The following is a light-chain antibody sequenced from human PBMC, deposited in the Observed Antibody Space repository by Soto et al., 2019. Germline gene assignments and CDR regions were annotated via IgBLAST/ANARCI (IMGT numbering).Light chain of an antibody. CDR2: GYN. CDR3: QSYDSSLSGYVL. V-gene: IGLV1-40*01. CDR1: SSNIGAGYD. J-gene: IGLJ2*01. Sequence: QSVLTQPPSVSGAPGQTVTISCTGSSSNIGAGYDVHWYQQLPGTAPKLLIYGYNDRPSGVPDRFSGSKSGTSASLAITGLQAGDEADYYCQSYDSSLSGYVLFGGGT.